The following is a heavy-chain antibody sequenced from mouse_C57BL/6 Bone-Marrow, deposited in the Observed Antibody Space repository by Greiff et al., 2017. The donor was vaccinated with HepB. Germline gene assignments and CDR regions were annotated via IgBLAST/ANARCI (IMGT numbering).Heavy chain of an antibody. CDR1: GYAFTNYL. D-gene: IGHD4-1*02. J-gene: IGHJ1*03. Sequence: QVQLQQSGAELVRPGTSVKVSCKASGYAFTNYLIEWVKQRPGQGLEWIGVINPGSGGTNYNEKFKGKATLTADKSSNTAYLQLSSLTSEDTAIYYCARYPTGTMCWYFDVWGTGTTVTVSS. V-gene: IGHV1-54*02. CDR3: ARYPTGTMCWYFDV. CDR2: INPGSGGT.